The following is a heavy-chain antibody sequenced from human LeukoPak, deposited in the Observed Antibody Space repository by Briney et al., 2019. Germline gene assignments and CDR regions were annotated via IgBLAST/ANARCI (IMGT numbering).Heavy chain of an antibody. CDR2: ISSSGSTI. D-gene: IGHD2-2*01. V-gene: IGHV3-11*01. J-gene: IGHJ3*02. Sequence: GGSLRLSCAASGFTFSDYYMSWIRQAPGKGLEWVSYISSSGSTIYYADSVKGRFTISRDNAKNSLYLQMNSLRAEDTAVYYCARAPVADQLLDRDAFDIWGQGTMVTVSS. CDR3: ARAPVADQLLDRDAFDI. CDR1: GFTFSDYY.